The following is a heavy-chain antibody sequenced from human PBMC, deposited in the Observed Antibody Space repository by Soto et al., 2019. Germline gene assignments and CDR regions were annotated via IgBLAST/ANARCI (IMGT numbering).Heavy chain of an antibody. Sequence: SETLSLTCTVSCEFISSGRYYVDCIRQPPGKGLEWIGNIFYSGSTLYNPSLKGRVSIDVDTSSNQFSLRLTSVTAADTAVYFCSRSGGYSGYANFFDPWGQGTLVTVSS. J-gene: IGHJ5*02. D-gene: IGHD5-12*01. CDR1: CEFISSGRYY. V-gene: IGHV4-39*01. CDR3: SRSGGYSGYANFFDP. CDR2: IFYSGST.